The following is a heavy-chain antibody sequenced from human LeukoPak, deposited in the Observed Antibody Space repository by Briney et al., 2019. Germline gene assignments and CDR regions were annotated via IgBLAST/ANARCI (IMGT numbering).Heavy chain of an antibody. J-gene: IGHJ5*02. Sequence: PGGSLRLSCAASGFTFSDYYMSWIRQAPGKGLEWVSYISSSGGVIYYADSVKGRFTISRDSAKNSLYLQMNSLRADDTAVYYCARDPEYSSSWYFWFDPWGQGTLVTVSS. D-gene: IGHD6-13*01. V-gene: IGHV3-11*01. CDR1: GFTFSDYY. CDR2: ISSSGGVI. CDR3: ARDPEYSSSWYFWFDP.